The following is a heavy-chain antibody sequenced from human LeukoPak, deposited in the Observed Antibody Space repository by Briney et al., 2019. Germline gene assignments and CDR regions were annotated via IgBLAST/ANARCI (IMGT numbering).Heavy chain of an antibody. CDR1: GYTFTSYG. J-gene: IGHJ4*02. Sequence: GASVKVSCKASGYTFTSYGISWVRQAPGQGLEWMGWISAYNGNTNYAQKLQGRVTMTTDTSTSTAYMELRSLRSDDTAVYYSARAGMGYSSSWYYFDYWGQGTLVTVSS. CDR3: ARAGMGYSSSWYYFDY. D-gene: IGHD6-13*01. CDR2: ISAYNGNT. V-gene: IGHV1-18*01.